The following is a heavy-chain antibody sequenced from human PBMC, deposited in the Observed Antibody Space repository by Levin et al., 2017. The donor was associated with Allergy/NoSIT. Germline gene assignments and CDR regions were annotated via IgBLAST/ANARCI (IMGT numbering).Heavy chain of an antibody. V-gene: IGHV5-51*01. J-gene: IGHJ4*02. Sequence: GESLKISCKASGYNFISYWIAWVGQKPGKGLGWMGIFYPGDSETRYSPSFQGQVTISVDKSISTPYLQWSSLKASDHAMYYCARGKTFDYWGQGTLVTVSS. CDR3: ARGKTFDY. CDR2: FYPGDSET. CDR1: GYNFISYW.